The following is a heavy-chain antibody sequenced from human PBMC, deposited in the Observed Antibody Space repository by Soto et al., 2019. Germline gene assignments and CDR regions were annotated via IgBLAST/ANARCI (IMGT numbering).Heavy chain of an antibody. Sequence: QVQLVQSGAEVKKPGSSVKVSCKASGGTFSSYAISWVRQAPGQGLEWMGGIIPIFGTANYAQKFQGRVTITADESTSTAYMELSSLRSEDTAVYYCARGPAALIAARPPHLVDYWGQGTLVTVSS. D-gene: IGHD6-6*01. CDR1: GGTFSSYA. CDR3: ARGPAALIAARPPHLVDY. J-gene: IGHJ4*02. V-gene: IGHV1-69*01. CDR2: IIPIFGTA.